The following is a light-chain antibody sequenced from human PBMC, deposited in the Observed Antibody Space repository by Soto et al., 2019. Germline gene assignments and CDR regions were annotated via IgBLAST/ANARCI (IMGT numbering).Light chain of an antibody. Sequence: DIVMTQSPDSLALSLGERATINCKSSQSVLYSSNNKNYLAWYQHRPGQPPNLLIYWASTRESGVPDRFSGSGSGTDFTLTISSLQAEDVAIYYCQQYFSFPWTFGQGTKVEIK. J-gene: IGKJ1*01. CDR3: QQYFSFPWT. CDR2: WAS. CDR1: QSVLYSSNNKNY. V-gene: IGKV4-1*01.